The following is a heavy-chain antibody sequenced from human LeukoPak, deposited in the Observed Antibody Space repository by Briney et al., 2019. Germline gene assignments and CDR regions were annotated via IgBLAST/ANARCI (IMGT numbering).Heavy chain of an antibody. D-gene: IGHD3-3*01. V-gene: IGHV4-4*07. Sequence: PSETLSLTCTVSGGSISSYYWSWIRQPAGKGLEWIGRIYTSGSTNYNPSLKSRVTMSVDTSKNQFSLKLSSVTAADTAVYYCARARITIFGVAHYYMDVWGKGTTVTVSS. CDR3: ARARITIFGVAHYYMDV. CDR1: GGSISSYY. J-gene: IGHJ6*03. CDR2: IYTSGST.